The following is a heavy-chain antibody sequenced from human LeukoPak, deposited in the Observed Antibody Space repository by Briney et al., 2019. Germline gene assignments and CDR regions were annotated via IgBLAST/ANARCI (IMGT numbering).Heavy chain of an antibody. Sequence: GGSLRLSCAASGFTFGDYAINWVRQAPGKGLEWVCFIRREVYGGTAEYAASVKGRFTISRDDSKSIAYLQMNALKIEDTAVYYCTRDMTGVGSSFWGQGTLVTVSS. V-gene: IGHV3-49*04. CDR1: GFTFGDYA. J-gene: IGHJ4*02. CDR3: TRDMTGVGSSF. D-gene: IGHD6-6*01. CDR2: IRREVYGGTA.